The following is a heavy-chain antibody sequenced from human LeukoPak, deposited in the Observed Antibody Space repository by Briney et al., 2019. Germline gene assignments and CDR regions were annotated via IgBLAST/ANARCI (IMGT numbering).Heavy chain of an antibody. CDR1: GFAFSSYE. CDR2: ISTSGSTK. Sequence: GGSLRLSCAASGFAFSSYEMNWVRQAPGKGLEWVSYISTSGSTKYYADSVKGRFTISRDNAKNSLYLQMNSLRAEDTAVYYCARDRDPGYNDSSGYRRVNAFDIWGQGTMVTVSS. CDR3: ARDRDPGYNDSSGYRRVNAFDI. V-gene: IGHV3-48*03. D-gene: IGHD3-22*01. J-gene: IGHJ3*02.